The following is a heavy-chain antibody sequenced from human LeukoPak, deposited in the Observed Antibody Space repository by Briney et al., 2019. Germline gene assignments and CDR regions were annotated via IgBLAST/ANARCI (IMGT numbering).Heavy chain of an antibody. CDR1: GYTFTSYG. J-gene: IGHJ5*02. V-gene: IGHV1-18*01. Sequence: GASVKVSCKASGYTFTSYGFSWVRQAPGQGLEWMGWISAYNGNTNYAQKLQARVTMTTDTSTSTAYMELRSLRSDDTAVYYCARIVVVPAAIHWFDPWGQGTLVTVSS. CDR2: ISAYNGNT. D-gene: IGHD2-2*02. CDR3: ARIVVVPAAIHWFDP.